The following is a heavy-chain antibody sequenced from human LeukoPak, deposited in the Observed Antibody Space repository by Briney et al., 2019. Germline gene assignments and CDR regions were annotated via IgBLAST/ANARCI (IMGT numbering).Heavy chain of an antibody. CDR1: GGSISSYH. CDR2: IYTSGST. V-gene: IGHV4-4*07. Sequence: SGTLSLTCTVSGGSISSYHWSWIRQPPRKGLEWIGRIYTSGSTNYNPSLKSRVTMSVDTSKNQFSLKLSSVTAADTAVYYCAREITMIVSDDAFDIWGQGTMVTVSS. CDR3: AREITMIVSDDAFDI. D-gene: IGHD3-22*01. J-gene: IGHJ3*02.